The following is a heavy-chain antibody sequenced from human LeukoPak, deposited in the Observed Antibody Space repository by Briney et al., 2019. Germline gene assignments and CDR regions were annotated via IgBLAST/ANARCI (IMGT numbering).Heavy chain of an antibody. CDR1: GFTFDDYA. CDR3: AKATMATTTPYYFDY. D-gene: IGHD5-24*01. CDR2: ISWNSGSI. Sequence: GRSLRLSCAASGFTFDDYAMHWFRQAPGKGLEWVSGISWNSGSIGYADSVKGRFTISRDNAKNSLYLQMNSLRAEDTALYYCAKATMATTTPYYFDYWGQGTLVTVSS. V-gene: IGHV3-9*01. J-gene: IGHJ4*02.